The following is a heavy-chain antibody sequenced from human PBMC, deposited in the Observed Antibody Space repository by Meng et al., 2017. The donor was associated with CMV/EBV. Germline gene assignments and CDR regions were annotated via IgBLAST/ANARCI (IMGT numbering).Heavy chain of an antibody. Sequence: GESLKISCAASGFTFSSYGMHWVRQAPGKGLEWVAFIRYDGSNKYYADSVKGRFTISRDNSKNTLYLQMNSLRAEDTAVYYCAKDLTYYDFWSGYYPAYYYGMDVWGQGTTVTVSS. J-gene: IGHJ6*02. CDR3: AKDLTYYDFWSGYYPAYYYGMDV. D-gene: IGHD3-3*01. CDR2: IRYDGSNK. CDR1: GFTFSSYG. V-gene: IGHV3-30*02.